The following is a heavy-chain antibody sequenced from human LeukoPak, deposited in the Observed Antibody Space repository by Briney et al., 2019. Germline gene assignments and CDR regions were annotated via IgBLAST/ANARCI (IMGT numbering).Heavy chain of an antibody. J-gene: IGHJ4*02. V-gene: IGHV4-30-2*01. CDR2: VYHTGNM. CDR3: ARGVEGYDVSGFYYDY. CDR1: GGSVNSGGFS. Sequence: SQTLSLTCAVSGGSVNSGGFSWTWIRRPPGKGLEWIGYVYHTGNMYFNPSLEGRVTISLDTSKNQFSLELTSVTAADTAVYFCARGVEGYDVSGFYYDYWGQGTLVTVSS. D-gene: IGHD3-22*01.